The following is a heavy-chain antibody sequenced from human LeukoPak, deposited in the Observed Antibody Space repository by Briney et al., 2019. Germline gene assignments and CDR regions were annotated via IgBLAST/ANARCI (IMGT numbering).Heavy chain of an antibody. D-gene: IGHD6-13*01. Sequence: GASVKVSCKASGGTFSSYAISWVRQAPGQGLEWMGGIIPIFGTANYAQKFQGRVTITADKSTSTAYMELSSLRSEDTAVYYCARDRQRIAAALDALDIWGQGTMVTVSS. J-gene: IGHJ3*02. CDR1: GGTFSSYA. CDR3: ARDRQRIAAALDALDI. CDR2: IIPIFGTA. V-gene: IGHV1-69*06.